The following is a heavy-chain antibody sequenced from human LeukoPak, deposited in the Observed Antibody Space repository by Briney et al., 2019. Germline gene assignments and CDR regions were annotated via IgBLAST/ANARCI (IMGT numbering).Heavy chain of an antibody. CDR2: IIPILGTA. Sequence: ASVKVSCKASGGTFSSYAISWVRQAPGQGLEWMGGIIPILGTANYAQKFQGRVTITADKSTSTAYMELSSLRSEDTAVYYCARDSLRRGRRLGGYYYGMDVWGKGTTVTVSS. CDR3: ARDSLRRGRRLGGYYYGMDV. CDR1: GGTFSSYA. J-gene: IGHJ6*04. V-gene: IGHV1-69*06. D-gene: IGHD2-15*01.